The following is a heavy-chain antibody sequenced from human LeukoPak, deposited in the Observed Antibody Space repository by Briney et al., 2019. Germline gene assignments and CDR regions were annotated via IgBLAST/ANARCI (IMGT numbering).Heavy chain of an antibody. CDR1: GFTFSSYD. Sequence: GGSLRLSCAASGFTFSSYDMSWVRQAPGKGLEWVSSITLSGGSTFYADSVKGRFTISRDNSKNTLYLQMNSLGAKDTAVYYCAKRGNPAVGHHYLDVWGEGTTVSVSS. CDR3: AKRGNPAVGHHYLDV. D-gene: IGHD2-2*01. CDR2: ITLSGGST. V-gene: IGHV3-23*01. J-gene: IGHJ6*03.